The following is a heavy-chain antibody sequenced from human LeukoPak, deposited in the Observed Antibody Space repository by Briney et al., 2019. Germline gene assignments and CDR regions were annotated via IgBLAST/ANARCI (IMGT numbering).Heavy chain of an antibody. CDR3: VRFGLTSSLDH. CDR1: GYILTNNW. Sequence: GESLKISCKISGYILTNNWIGWVRQVPGKGLEWMGLIYPGYSDAKYSPSFQGQVTLSVDASISTAYLQLSGLRASDTAIYYCVRFGLTSSLDHWGQGTLVTVSS. CDR2: IYPGYSDA. J-gene: IGHJ5*02. V-gene: IGHV5-51*01. D-gene: IGHD6-13*01.